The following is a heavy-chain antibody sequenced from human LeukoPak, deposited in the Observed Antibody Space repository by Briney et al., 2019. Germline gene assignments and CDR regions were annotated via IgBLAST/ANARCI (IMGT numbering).Heavy chain of an antibody. CDR2: FDPEDGET. J-gene: IGHJ5*02. CDR3: ATDNGYSSSWYYSLDP. V-gene: IGHV1-24*01. CDR1: GYTLTELS. D-gene: IGHD6-13*01. Sequence: ASVKVSCKVSGYTLTELSMHWVRQAPGKGLEWMGGFDPEDGETIYAQKFQGRVTMTEDTSTDTAYMELSSLRSEDTAVYYCATDNGYSSSWYYSLDPWGQGTLVTVSS.